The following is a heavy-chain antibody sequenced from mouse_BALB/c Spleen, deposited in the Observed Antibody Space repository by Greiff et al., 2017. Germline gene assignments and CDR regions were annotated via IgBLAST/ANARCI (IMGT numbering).Heavy chain of an antibody. J-gene: IGHJ4*01. CDR2: ISSGGST. CDR1: GFTFSSYA. V-gene: IGHV5-6-5*01. CDR3: ARGITTVPNYAMDY. D-gene: IGHD1-1*01. Sequence: EVMLVESGGGLVKPGGSLKLSCAASGFTFSSYAMSWVRQTPEKRLEWVASISSGGSTYYPDSVKGRFTISRDNARNILYLQMSSLRSEDTAMYYCARGITTVPNYAMDYWGQGTSVTVSS.